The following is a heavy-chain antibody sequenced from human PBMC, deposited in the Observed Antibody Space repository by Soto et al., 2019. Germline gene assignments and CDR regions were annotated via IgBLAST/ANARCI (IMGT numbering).Heavy chain of an antibody. CDR1: GFSLTTSGEA. CDR2: IYWDDDK. D-gene: IGHD3-10*01. V-gene: IGHV2-5*02. J-gene: IGHJ6*03. CDR3: AHIPGSGQLLYSYYYYMDF. Sequence: SGPTLVNPTQTLTLTCTFSGFSLTTSGEAVGWIRQPPGKALEWLALIYWDDDKRSSPSLKSRLTITKDTSKNQVVLTMTNMDPVDTATYYCAHIPGSGQLLYSYYYYMDFWGKGTTVTVSS.